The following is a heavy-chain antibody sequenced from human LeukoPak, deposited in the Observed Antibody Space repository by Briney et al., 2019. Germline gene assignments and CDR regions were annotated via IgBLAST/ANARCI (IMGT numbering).Heavy chain of an antibody. Sequence: SQTLSLTCTVSGGSISSGGYYWSWIRQHPGKGLEWIGYIYYSGSTYYNPSLKSRVTISVDTSKNQFFLKLSSVTAADTAVYYCARGRPHYDILTGYYPTNYFDYWGQGTLVTVSS. CDR3: ARGRPHYDILTGYYPTNYFDY. CDR1: GGSISSGGYY. J-gene: IGHJ4*02. V-gene: IGHV4-31*03. D-gene: IGHD3-9*01. CDR2: IYYSGST.